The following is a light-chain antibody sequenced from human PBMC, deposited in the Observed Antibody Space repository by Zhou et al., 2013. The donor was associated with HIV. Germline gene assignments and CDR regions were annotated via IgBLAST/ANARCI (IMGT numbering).Light chain of an antibody. V-gene: IGKV3D-15*01. CDR1: QSVSSN. Sequence: EIVMTQSPATLSVSPGERATLSCRASQSVSSNLAWYQQKPGQAPRLLIYGASTRATGVPARFSGSGSGTEFTLTISNMESQDFAVYHCQQYDTWSLTFGGGTKVEIK. CDR2: GAS. J-gene: IGKJ4*01. CDR3: QQYDTWSLT.